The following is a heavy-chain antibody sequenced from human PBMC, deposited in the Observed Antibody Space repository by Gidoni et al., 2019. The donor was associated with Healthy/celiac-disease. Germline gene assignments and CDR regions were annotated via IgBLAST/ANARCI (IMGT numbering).Heavy chain of an antibody. Sequence: QVQLVVSGGGLVKPGGSLGLSCSASGFPFSDYYMSWIRQAPGKGLEWVSEISSSSSYTNYADSVKGRFTISRDNAKNSRYLQMNSLRAEDTAVYYCARDRCGGDCYWDDRDPRYFDYWGQGTLVTVSS. CDR2: ISSSSSYT. V-gene: IGHV3-11*05. CDR1: GFPFSDYY. J-gene: IGHJ4*02. D-gene: IGHD2-21*01. CDR3: ARDRCGGDCYWDDRDPRYFDY.